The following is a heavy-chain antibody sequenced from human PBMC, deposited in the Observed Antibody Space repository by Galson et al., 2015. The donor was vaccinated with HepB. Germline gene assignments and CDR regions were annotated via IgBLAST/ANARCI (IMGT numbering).Heavy chain of an antibody. D-gene: IGHD3-16*01. J-gene: IGHJ4*02. Sequence: SLRLSCAASGCTVSSNYMSWVRQAPGKGLEWVSVIYSGGSTYYADSVKGRFTISRDNSKNTLYLQMNSLRAEDTAVYYCARGSLGWTFAKDYWGQGTLVTVSS. CDR3: ARGSLGWTFAKDY. V-gene: IGHV3-66*01. CDR2: IYSGGST. CDR1: GCTVSSNY.